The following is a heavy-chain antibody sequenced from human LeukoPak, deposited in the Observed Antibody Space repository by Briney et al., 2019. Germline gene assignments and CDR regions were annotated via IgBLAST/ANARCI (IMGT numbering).Heavy chain of an antibody. CDR3: ARMTTVTTMGYGMDV. D-gene: IGHD4-17*01. CDR1: GYTFTSYG. CDR2: ISAYNGNT. J-gene: IGHJ6*02. Sequence: GASVKVSCKASGYTFTSYGISWVRQAPGQGLEWMGWISAYNGNTNYAQKLQGRVTMTTDTSTSTAYMELRSLRSDDTAVYYCARMTTVTTMGYGMDVWGQGTTVTVSS. V-gene: IGHV1-18*01.